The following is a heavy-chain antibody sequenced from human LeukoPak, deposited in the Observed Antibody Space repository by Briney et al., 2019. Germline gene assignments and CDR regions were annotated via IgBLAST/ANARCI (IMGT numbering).Heavy chain of an antibody. Sequence: GGSLRLSCAASGFTFSNSAMSWVRQAPGKGLEWVSTLSGSGITTYYADSVKGRFTISRDSAQNSVHLQMNSLRDEDTAVYYCVRGRLLRSTNFFDFWGQGALVTVSS. CDR3: VRGRLLRSTNFFDF. J-gene: IGHJ4*02. CDR1: GFTFSNSA. D-gene: IGHD2-21*02. V-gene: IGHV3-23*01. CDR2: LSGSGITT.